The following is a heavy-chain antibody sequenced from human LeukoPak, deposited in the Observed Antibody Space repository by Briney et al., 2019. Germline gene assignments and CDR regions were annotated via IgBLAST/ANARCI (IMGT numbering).Heavy chain of an antibody. D-gene: IGHD6-19*01. V-gene: IGHV1-8*01. J-gene: IGHJ4*02. CDR1: GYSENFYG. CDR3: ARGRYSSGWYGKGYYFDY. Sequence: ASVKVSCQTSGYSENFYGITWVRQATGQGLEWMGWMNPNSGNTGYAQKFQGRVTITRNTSISTAYMELSSLRSEDTAVYYCARGRYSSGWYGKGYYFDYWGQGTLVTVSS. CDR2: MNPNSGNT.